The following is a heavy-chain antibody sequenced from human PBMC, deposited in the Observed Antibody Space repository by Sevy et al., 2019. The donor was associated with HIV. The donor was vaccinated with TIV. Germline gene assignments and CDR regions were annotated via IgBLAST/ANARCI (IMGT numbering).Heavy chain of an antibody. D-gene: IGHD3-22*01. CDR3: AKALNPALESMLEVNLRALKGFDV. V-gene: IGHV3-23*01. J-gene: IGHJ3*01. CDR1: GFTFNTHA. CDR2: ISGPGYGT. Sequence: GGSLRLSCAASGFTFNTHAMNWVRQAPGKGLEWVSVISGPGYGTNYADSVKGRFTISRDNSKNTLYLQMNSLRGDDTAFYYRAKALNPALESMLEVNLRALKGFDVWGQGTMVTVSS.